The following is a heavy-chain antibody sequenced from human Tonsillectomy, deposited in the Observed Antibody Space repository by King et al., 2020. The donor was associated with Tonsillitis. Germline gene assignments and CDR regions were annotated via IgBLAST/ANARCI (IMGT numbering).Heavy chain of an antibody. CDR2: IYYSGST. D-gene: IGHD3/OR15-3a*01. Sequence: QLQESGPGLVKPSETLSLTCTVSGGSISSYYWSWIRQPPGKGLEWIGYIYYSGSTNYNPSLKSRVTISVDTSKNQFSLQLSSVTAADTAVYYCARWPAGYYTPSFDYWGQGTLVTVSS. V-gene: IGHV4-59*01. CDR1: GGSISSYY. CDR3: ARWPAGYYTPSFDY. J-gene: IGHJ4*02.